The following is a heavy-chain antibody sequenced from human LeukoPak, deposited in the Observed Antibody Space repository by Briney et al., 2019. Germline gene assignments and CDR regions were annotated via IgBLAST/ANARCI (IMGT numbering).Heavy chain of an antibody. CDR2: IYYSGST. J-gene: IGHJ6*02. D-gene: IGHD6-13*01. V-gene: IGHV4-59*01. CDR1: GGSISSYY. Sequence: SETLSLTCTVSGGSISSYYWSWIRQPPRKGLEWIGYIYYSGSTNYNPSLKSRVTISVDTSKNQFSLKLSSVTAADTAVYYCARAPYSSSWYLGGMDVWGQGTTVTVSS. CDR3: ARAPYSSSWYLGGMDV.